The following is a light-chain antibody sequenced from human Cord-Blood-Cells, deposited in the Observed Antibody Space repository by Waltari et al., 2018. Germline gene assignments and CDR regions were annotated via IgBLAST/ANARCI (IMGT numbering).Light chain of an antibody. CDR2: KDS. CDR1: KLGDKY. CDR3: QAWDSSTAV. V-gene: IGLV3-1*01. Sequence: SYELTPPPSVSVSPGQTASIPCSGDKLGDKYACWYQQKPGQSPVLVIYKDSKRPSGIPERFSGSNSGNTATLTISGTQAMDEADYYCQAWDSSTAVFGGGTKLTVL. J-gene: IGLJ2*01.